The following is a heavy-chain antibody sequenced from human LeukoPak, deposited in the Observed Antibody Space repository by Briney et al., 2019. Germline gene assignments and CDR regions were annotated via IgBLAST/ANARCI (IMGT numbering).Heavy chain of an antibody. Sequence: GASVKVSCKASGYTFTGYYMHWVRQAPGQGLEWMGIINPSGGSTSYAQKFQGRVTMTRDTSTSTVYMELSSLRSEDTAVYYCARGGRLFPYYYYYMDVWGKGTTVTISS. CDR2: INPSGGST. V-gene: IGHV1-46*01. CDR1: GYTFTGYY. CDR3: ARGGRLFPYYYYYMDV. D-gene: IGHD2-21*01. J-gene: IGHJ6*03.